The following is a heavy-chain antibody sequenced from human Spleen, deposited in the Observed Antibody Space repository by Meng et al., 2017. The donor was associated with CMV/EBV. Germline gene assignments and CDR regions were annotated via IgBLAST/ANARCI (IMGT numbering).Heavy chain of an antibody. D-gene: IGHD3-10*01. Sequence: GESLKISCAASGFTFSSYGMHWVRQAPGKGLEWVAFIRYDGSNKYYADSVKGRFTISRDNSKNTLHLQMNSLRAEDTAVYYCAKDPFGELLSAGIDYWGQGTLVTVSS. CDR3: AKDPFGELLSAGIDY. CDR1: GFTFSSYG. V-gene: IGHV3-30*02. J-gene: IGHJ4*02. CDR2: IRYDGSNK.